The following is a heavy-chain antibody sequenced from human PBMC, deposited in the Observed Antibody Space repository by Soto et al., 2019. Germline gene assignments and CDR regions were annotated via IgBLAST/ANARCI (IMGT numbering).Heavy chain of an antibody. J-gene: IGHJ4*02. D-gene: IGHD6-19*01. CDR2: ISYDGSNK. V-gene: IGHV3-30*18. CDR1: GLTFSSYG. CDR3: AKDEGAVAGPYDY. Sequence: PGGSLRLSCAASGLTFSSYGMHWVRQAPGKGLEWVAVISYDGSNKYYADSVKGRFTISRDNSKNTLYLQMNSLRAEDTAVYYCAKDEGAVAGPYDYWGQGTLVTVSS.